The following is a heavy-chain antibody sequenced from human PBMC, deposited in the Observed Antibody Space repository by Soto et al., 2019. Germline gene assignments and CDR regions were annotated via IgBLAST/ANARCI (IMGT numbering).Heavy chain of an antibody. CDR1: GGSISSYY. CDR2: IYYSGST. J-gene: IGHJ6*02. V-gene: IGHV4-59*01. Sequence: SETLSLTCTVSGGSISSYYWSWIRQPPGKGLEWIGYIYYSGSTNYNPSLKSRVTISVDTSKNQFSLKLSSVTAADTAVYYCARGALKYYYDSSGYFDYYYYGMDVWGQGTTVTV. D-gene: IGHD3-22*01. CDR3: ARGALKYYYDSSGYFDYYYYGMDV.